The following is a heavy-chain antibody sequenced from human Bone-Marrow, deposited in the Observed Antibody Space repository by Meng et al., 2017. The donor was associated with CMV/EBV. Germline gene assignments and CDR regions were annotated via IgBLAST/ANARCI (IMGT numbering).Heavy chain of an antibody. V-gene: IGHV3-15*01. Sequence: GESLKISCAASGFTFSSYSMNWVRQAPGKGLEWVGRIKSKTDGGTTDYAAPVKGRFTISRDDSKNTLYLQMNSLKTEDTAVYYCTTEDIVVVPAAMSPPYYYGMDVWGQGTTVTVSS. CDR2: IKSKTDGGTT. CDR1: GFTFSSYS. CDR3: TTEDIVVVPAAMSPPYYYGMDV. J-gene: IGHJ6*02. D-gene: IGHD2-2*01.